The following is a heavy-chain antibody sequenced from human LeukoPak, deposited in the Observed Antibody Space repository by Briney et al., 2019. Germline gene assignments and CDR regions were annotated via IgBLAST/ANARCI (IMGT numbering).Heavy chain of an antibody. CDR3: AKIEVGRFDP. Sequence: PSETLSLTCTVTGASISSHYWCWIRQTPGTGLEWIGDIYDRGSTTYNPSLKSRVSISVDTSMNQFSLNLRSVTAADTAVYYCAKIEVGRFDPWGQGTLVTVSS. V-gene: IGHV4-59*11. CDR1: GASISSHY. J-gene: IGHJ5*02. D-gene: IGHD1-26*01. CDR2: IYDRGST.